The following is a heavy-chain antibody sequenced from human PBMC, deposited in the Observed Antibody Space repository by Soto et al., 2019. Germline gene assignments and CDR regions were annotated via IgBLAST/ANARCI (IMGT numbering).Heavy chain of an antibody. D-gene: IGHD3-16*01. V-gene: IGHV6-1*01. CDR3: ARDWSVCLGAALGTDRFAP. CDR1: GDCVSSNSAA. J-gene: IGHJ5*02. CDR2: TYYRSKWYN. Sequence: PLSLTCAISGDCVSSNSAAWNWIRQSPSRGLEWLGRTYYRSKWYNDYAVSVKSRITINPDTSKNQFSLQLNSVTPEDTAVYSCARDWSVCLGAALGTDRFAPCLQGALVTAFS.